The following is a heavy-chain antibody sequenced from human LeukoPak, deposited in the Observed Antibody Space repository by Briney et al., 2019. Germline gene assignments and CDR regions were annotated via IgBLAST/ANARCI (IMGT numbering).Heavy chain of an antibody. CDR3: ARKTNYDSSGYTDAFDI. D-gene: IGHD3-22*01. CDR2: IIPILGIA. V-gene: IGHV1-69*02. CDR1: GVTFSNNS. J-gene: IGHJ3*02. Sequence: ASVKVSCKTSGVTFSNNSITWVRQAPGQGLEWMGRIIPILGIANYAQKFQGRVTITADKSTSTAYMELSSLRSEDTAVYYCARKTNYDSSGYTDAFDIWGQGTMVTVSS.